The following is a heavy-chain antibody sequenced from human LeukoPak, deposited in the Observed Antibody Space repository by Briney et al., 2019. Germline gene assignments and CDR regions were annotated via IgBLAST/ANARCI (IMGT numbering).Heavy chain of an antibody. D-gene: IGHD2-21*02. V-gene: IGHV1-2*02. CDR3: VREGNELLSKNFDY. CDR2: INPHSGGT. J-gene: IGHJ4*02. Sequence: ASVKVSCKASGFTFSGHYIHWVRQAPGQGLEWMGYINPHSGGTSSPPKFQGRLTMTPDTSLSAVYMELSSLTSDDTAMYYCVREGNELLSKNFDYWGRGTLVTVSS. CDR1: GFTFSGHY.